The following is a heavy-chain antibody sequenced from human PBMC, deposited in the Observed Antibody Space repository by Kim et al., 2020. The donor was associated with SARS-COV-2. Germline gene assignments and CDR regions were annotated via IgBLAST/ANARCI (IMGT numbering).Heavy chain of an antibody. Sequence: SETLSLTCTVSGGSISSSSYYWGWIRQPPGKGLEWIGSIYYSGSTYYNPSLKSRVTISVDTSKNQFSLKLSSVTAADTAVYYCARHNPSSIAARPDWYFDLWGRGTLVTVSS. V-gene: IGHV4-39*01. J-gene: IGHJ2*01. CDR1: GGSISSSSYY. CDR2: IYYSGST. D-gene: IGHD6-6*01. CDR3: ARHNPSSIAARPDWYFDL.